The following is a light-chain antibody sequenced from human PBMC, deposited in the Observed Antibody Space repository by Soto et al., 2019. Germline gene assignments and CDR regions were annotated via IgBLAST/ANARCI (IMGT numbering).Light chain of an antibody. V-gene: IGKV1-5*03. CDR1: QTISSW. CDR3: QQYNTYFSLT. J-gene: IGKJ4*01. CDR2: KTS. Sequence: DIQMTQSPSTLSASVGDRVTIACRASQTISSWVAWYQQKPGKAPRLLIYKTSSLESGVPSRFSGSGSGTEFTLTISGLQPDDFPSYYCQQYNTYFSLTFGGGTKVDIK.